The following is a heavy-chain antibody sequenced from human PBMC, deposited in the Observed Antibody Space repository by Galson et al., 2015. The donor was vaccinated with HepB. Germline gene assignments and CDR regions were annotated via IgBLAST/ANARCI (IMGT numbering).Heavy chain of an antibody. Sequence: SLRLSCAASGFTFSSYAMSWVRQAPGKGLEWVSAISGSGGSTYYADSVKGRFTISRDNSKNTLYLQMNSLRAEDTAVYYCAKDRQYDFWSGKGYNWFDPWGQGTLVTVSS. CDR1: GFTFSSYA. J-gene: IGHJ5*02. CDR3: AKDRQYDFWSGKGYNWFDP. V-gene: IGHV3-23*01. D-gene: IGHD3-3*01. CDR2: ISGSGGST.